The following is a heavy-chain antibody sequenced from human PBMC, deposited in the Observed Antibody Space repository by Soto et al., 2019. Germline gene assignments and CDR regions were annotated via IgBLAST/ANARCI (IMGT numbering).Heavy chain of an antibody. CDR3: AKEDTSSGSLDY. D-gene: IGHD6-19*01. CDR2: ISDSGATT. Sequence: WGSLRLSCAASGFPFGENAMSWVRQAPGKGLEWVSGISDSGATTYYADSVRGRFTISRDNSKNTLYLQMKSLRAEDSASYYCAKEDTSSGSLDYWGQGALVTVSS. V-gene: IGHV3-23*01. CDR1: GFPFGENA. J-gene: IGHJ4*02.